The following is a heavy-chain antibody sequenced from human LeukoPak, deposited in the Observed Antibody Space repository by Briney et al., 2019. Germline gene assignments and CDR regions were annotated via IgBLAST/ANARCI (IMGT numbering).Heavy chain of an antibody. V-gene: IGHV3-30-3*02. CDR1: GFTFSSYA. D-gene: IGHD5-24*01. CDR3: AKQMAVDYFDY. Sequence: GRSLRLSCAASGFTFSSYAMDWVRQAPGKGLEWVAIISYDGGNKYYADSVKGRFTISRDNAKNTLYLQMNSLRAEDTAIYYCAKQMAVDYFDYWGQGTLVTVSS. J-gene: IGHJ4*02. CDR2: ISYDGGNK.